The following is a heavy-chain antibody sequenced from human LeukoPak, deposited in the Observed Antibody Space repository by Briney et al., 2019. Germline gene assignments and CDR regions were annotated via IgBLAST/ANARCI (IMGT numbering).Heavy chain of an antibody. CDR1: GYSFTSYW. J-gene: IGHJ6*02. Sequence: GESLKTSCKGSGYSFTSYWISWVRQMPGKGLEWMGRIDPSDSYTNYSPSFQGHVTISADKSISTAYLQWSSLKASDTAMYYCARLAVAAAGKTDYYYYGMDVWGQGTTVTVSS. CDR3: ARLAVAAAGKTDYYYYGMDV. CDR2: IDPSDSYT. V-gene: IGHV5-10-1*01. D-gene: IGHD6-13*01.